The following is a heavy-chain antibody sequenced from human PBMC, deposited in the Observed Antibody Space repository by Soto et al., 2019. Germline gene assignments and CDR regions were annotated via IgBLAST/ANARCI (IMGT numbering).Heavy chain of an antibody. D-gene: IGHD6-13*01. CDR2: IYYGGST. CDR1: GGSISRGDYY. Sequence: VQLQASGPGLGKPSPTLSLTCTVSGGSISRGDYYWSWIRQPPGKGLEGIGYIYYGGSTYYNPSLKGRLTISVDTSKNQCSLRLSSVTAADTAMYYCDSGYTIINTLAYWGQGTLVTVSS. J-gene: IGHJ4*02. CDR3: DSGYTIINTLAY. V-gene: IGHV4-30-4*01.